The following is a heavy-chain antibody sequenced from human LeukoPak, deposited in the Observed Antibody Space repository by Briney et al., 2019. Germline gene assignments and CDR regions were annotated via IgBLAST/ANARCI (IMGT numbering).Heavy chain of an antibody. CDR3: ARTSSPVGATSSNWFDP. D-gene: IGHD1-26*01. V-gene: IGHV1-2*06. J-gene: IGHJ5*02. Sequence: ASVKASCKASGYTFTGYYMHWVRQAPGQGLEWMGRINPNSGGTNYAQKFQGRVTMTRDTSISTAYMELSRLRSDDTAVYYCARTSSPVGATSSNWFDPWGQGTLVTVSS. CDR1: GYTFTGYY. CDR2: INPNSGGT.